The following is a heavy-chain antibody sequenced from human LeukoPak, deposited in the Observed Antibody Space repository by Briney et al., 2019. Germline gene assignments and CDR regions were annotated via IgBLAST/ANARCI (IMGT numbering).Heavy chain of an antibody. CDR2: ISRNGAAT. CDR3: VKDRYSGSYYFDY. Sequence: GGSLRLSCEASGLSFGDYTMHWVRQAPGKGLEWVSLISRNGAATKYADSVRGRFTISRDNSKNTLYLQMNSLRVEDTAVYYCVKDRYSGSYYFDYWGQGTQVTVSS. V-gene: IGHV3-43*01. D-gene: IGHD1-26*01. CDR1: GLSFGDYT. J-gene: IGHJ4*02.